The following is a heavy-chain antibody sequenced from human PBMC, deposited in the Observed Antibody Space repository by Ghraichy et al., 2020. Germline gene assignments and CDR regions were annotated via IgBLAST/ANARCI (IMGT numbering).Heavy chain of an antibody. D-gene: IGHD6-19*01. J-gene: IGHJ3*01. CDR1: GFTLSDYD. Sequence: GASLRLSCAASGFTLSDYDMHWVRQSTGKGLEWVSGIGTAGELYYSGSVKGRFTISRDEDQNALYLQMNSLRAGDTAVYYCTTGGARAGHAFDVWGQGTMVTVSS. CDR3: TTGGARAGHAFDV. V-gene: IGHV3-13*05. CDR2: IGTAGEL.